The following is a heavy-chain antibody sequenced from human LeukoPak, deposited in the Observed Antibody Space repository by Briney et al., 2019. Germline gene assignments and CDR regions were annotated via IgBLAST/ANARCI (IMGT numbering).Heavy chain of an antibody. V-gene: IGHV3-7*04. CDR3: ARGDKFSGDY. Sequence: GGSLRLSCAASGFTFSTYWMSWVRQAPGKGLEWVANIHQDGNEKYYVDSVKGRFTISRENAKNSLYLQMNSLRAEDTAVYYRARGDKFSGDYWGQGTLVTVSS. D-gene: IGHD2-15*01. J-gene: IGHJ4*02. CDR2: IHQDGNEK. CDR1: GFTFSTYW.